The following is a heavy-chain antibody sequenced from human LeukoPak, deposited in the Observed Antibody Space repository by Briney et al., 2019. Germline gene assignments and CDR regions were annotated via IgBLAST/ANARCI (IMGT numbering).Heavy chain of an antibody. Sequence: SLRLSCAASGFTFSASTMYWVRHPPGKGLEWLSFIRSKDHGGTTEYAASVKGRFTISRDDSNSIAYLQMSSLIIEDTAVYFCTRDPHYYHGNPHDFWGQGTRVTVSS. J-gene: IGHJ4*02. CDR2: IRSKDHGGTT. V-gene: IGHV3-49*04. CDR3: TRDPHYYHGNPHDF. CDR1: GFTFSAST. D-gene: IGHD4-23*01.